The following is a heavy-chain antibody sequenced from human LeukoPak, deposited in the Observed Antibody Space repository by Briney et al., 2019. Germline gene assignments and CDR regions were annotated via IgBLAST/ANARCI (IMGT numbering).Heavy chain of an antibody. V-gene: IGHV3-9*01. D-gene: IGHD3-9*01. CDR1: GFTFDDYA. CDR2: ISWNSGSI. CDR3: AKDEGYDILTGYAPYYGMDV. J-gene: IGHJ6*02. Sequence: GGSLRLSCAASGFTFDDYAMHWVRQAPGKGLEWVSGISWNSGSIGYADSVKGRFTISRDNAKNSLYLQMNSLRAEDTALYYCAKDEGYDILTGYAPYYGMDVWGQGTTLTVSS.